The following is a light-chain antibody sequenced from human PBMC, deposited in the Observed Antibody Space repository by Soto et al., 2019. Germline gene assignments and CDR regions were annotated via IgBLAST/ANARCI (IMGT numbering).Light chain of an antibody. J-gene: IGLJ1*01. CDR2: GNT. CDR3: QSHDTSLSGYV. CDR1: SYNIGAGYD. Sequence: QSVLTQPPSVSGAPGQRVTISCTGSSYNIGAGYDVHWYQQLPGTAPKLLIYGNTNRPSGVPDRFSGSKSGTSASLAITGLQDEDEADYYCQSHDTSLSGYVFGTGTKVTVL. V-gene: IGLV1-40*01.